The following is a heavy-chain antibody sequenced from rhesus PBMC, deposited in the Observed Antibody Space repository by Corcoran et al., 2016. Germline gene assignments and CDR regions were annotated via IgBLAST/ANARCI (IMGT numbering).Heavy chain of an antibody. CDR1: GGSISSSNW. J-gene: IGHJ6*01. CDR2: ISGSSGST. V-gene: IGHV4-65*01. Sequence: QVQLQESGPGLVKPSETLSLTCAVSGGSISSSNWWRWIRQPPGKGLEWIGYISGSSGSTFYNLTLKCRVTYSTDTSKNQFSLKLSSVTAADTAVYYCARDAPHYEDDYGYYYTTGLDSWGQGVVVTVSS. D-gene: IGHD3-9*01. CDR3: ARDAPHYEDDYGYYYTTGLDS.